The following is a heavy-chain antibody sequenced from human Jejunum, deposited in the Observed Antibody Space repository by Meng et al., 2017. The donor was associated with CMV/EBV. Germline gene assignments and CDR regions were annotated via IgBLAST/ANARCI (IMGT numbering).Heavy chain of an antibody. CDR2: INPINGDT. CDR1: GYPFPGHY. V-gene: IGHV1-2*02. CDR3: ATIASLADY. J-gene: IGHJ4*02. Sequence: SCKASGYPFPGHYLHWVRQAPGQGLEWMGWINPINGDTDFPQKFQGRVTMTRDTSISTAYMELRGLTHADTAVYFCATIASLADYWGQGTQVTVSS.